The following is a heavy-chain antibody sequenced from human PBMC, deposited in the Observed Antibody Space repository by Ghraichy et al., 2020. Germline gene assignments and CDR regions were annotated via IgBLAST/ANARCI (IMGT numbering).Heavy chain of an antibody. CDR2: VSGSGENT. D-gene: IGHD2-8*02. J-gene: IGHJ6*02. CDR3: GRDWWALLGDVYYYYGTDV. Sequence: GGSLRLSCAASGFTFSNYAMSWVRQAPGKGLEWVSAVSGSGENTYYADSVKGRLTISRDNSKNTLYVQLNSLRAEDTAVYYCGRDWWALLGDVYYYYGTDVWGQGTTVTVSS. CDR1: GFTFSNYA. V-gene: IGHV3-23*01.